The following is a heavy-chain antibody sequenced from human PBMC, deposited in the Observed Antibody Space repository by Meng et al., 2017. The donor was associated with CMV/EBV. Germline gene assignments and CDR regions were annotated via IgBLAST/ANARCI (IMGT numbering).Heavy chain of an antibody. CDR2: MNPNSGNT. CDR3: ARRRAAAISNWFDP. D-gene: IGHD2-2*02. V-gene: IGHV1-8*02. CDR1: GGTFSSYT. J-gene: IGHJ5*02. Sequence: ASVKVSCKASGGTFSSYTISWVRQATGQGLEWMGWMNPNSGNTGYAQKFQGRVTMTRNTSISTAYMELSSLRSEDTAVYYCARRRAAAISNWFDPWGQGTLVTVS.